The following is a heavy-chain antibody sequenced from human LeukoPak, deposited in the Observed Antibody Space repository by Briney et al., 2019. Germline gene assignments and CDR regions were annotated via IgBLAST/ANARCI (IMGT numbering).Heavy chain of an antibody. Sequence: GGSLRLSCAASGFTFSSYAMSWVHQAPGKGLEWVSAISGSGGSTYYADSVKGRFTISRDNSKNTLYLQMNGLRAEDTAVYYCAKDRFVAAGTWFADYWGQGTLVTVSS. D-gene: IGHD6-13*01. CDR3: AKDRFVAAGTWFADY. J-gene: IGHJ4*02. V-gene: IGHV3-23*01. CDR2: ISGSGGST. CDR1: GFTFSSYA.